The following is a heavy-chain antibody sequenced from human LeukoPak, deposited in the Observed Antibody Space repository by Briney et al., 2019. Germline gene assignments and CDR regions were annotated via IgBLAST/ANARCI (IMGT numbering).Heavy chain of an antibody. D-gene: IGHD3-3*01. V-gene: IGHV1-46*01. Sequence: ASVKVSCKASGYTSTSYYMHWVRQAPGQGLEWMGIINPSGGSTSYAQKFQGRVTMTRDTSTSTVYMELSSLRSEDTAVYYCARDPPIKKFGVVISGQYYFDYWGQGTLVTVSS. J-gene: IGHJ4*02. CDR3: ARDPPIKKFGVVISGQYYFDY. CDR1: GYTSTSYY. CDR2: INPSGGST.